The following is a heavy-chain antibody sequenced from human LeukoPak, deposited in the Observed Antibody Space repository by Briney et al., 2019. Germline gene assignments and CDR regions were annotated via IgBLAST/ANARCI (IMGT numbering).Heavy chain of an antibody. D-gene: IGHD2-8*01. Sequence: SETLSLTCAVYGGSFSGYYWSWIRQPPGKGLEWIGEINHSGSTNYNPSLKSRVTISVDTSKNQFSLKLSSVTAADTAVYYCARDREWGYFDYWGQGTLVTVSS. CDR1: GGSFSGYY. CDR2: INHSGST. V-gene: IGHV4-34*01. J-gene: IGHJ4*02. CDR3: ARDREWGYFDY.